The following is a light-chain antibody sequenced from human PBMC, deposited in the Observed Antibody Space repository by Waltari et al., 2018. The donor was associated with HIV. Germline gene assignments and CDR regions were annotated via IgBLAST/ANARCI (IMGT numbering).Light chain of an antibody. V-gene: IGLV6-57*03. CDR2: EDT. CDR3: QSYDNANPSI. Sequence: NFVLTQPHSVSESPGKTVTISCARSSGTIASNHVQWYQQPPGSAPTPVIYEDTQRPSGVPDRFSGSIDSSSNSASLTIYELRTEDEADYYCQSYDNANPSIFGTGTRVTVL. CDR1: SGTIASNH. J-gene: IGLJ1*01.